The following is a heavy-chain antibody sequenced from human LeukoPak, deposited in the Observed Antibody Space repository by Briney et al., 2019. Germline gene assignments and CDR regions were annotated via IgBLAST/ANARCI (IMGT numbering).Heavy chain of an antibody. V-gene: IGHV3-30*03. CDR2: ISYDGSNK. D-gene: IGHD2-2*01. Sequence: GGSLRLSCAASGFTFSSYGMHWVRQAPGKGLEWVAVISYDGSNKYYADSVKGRFTISRDNSKNTLYPQMNSLRAEDTAVYYCWIGYCSSTSCPHFDYWGQGTLVTVSS. J-gene: IGHJ4*02. CDR3: WIGYCSSTSCPHFDY. CDR1: GFTFSSYG.